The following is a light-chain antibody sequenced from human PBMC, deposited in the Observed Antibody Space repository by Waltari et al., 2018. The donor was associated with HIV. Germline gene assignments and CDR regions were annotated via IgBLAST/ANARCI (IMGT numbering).Light chain of an antibody. CDR3: QQYYTGPYT. J-gene: IGKJ2*01. Sequence: VITQSPSTLSVSPGATATLSCRASRDLTTNLAWFQQRPGQSPRLLIYDASTRVTGIPGRFSGSGSGTQFTLTIANFQSEDFAVYYCQQYYTGPYTFGRGAKVEI. V-gene: IGKV3-15*01. CDR1: RDLTTN. CDR2: DAS.